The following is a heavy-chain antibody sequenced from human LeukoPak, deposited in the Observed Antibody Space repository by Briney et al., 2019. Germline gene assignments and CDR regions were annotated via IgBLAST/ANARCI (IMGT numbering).Heavy chain of an antibody. D-gene: IGHD1-1*01. CDR3: AKDSVGIPAGWFEP. Sequence: GGSLRVSCVASGFTFSSYAMRWVRPAPGKGVEWVSSISVIGDRTYYADSVKGRFTISRDNTKNTLFLQMNSLKPEDTALYYCAKDSVGIPAGWFEPWGQRTLVPVSS. CDR2: ISVIGDRT. V-gene: IGHV3-23*01. CDR1: GFTFSSYA. J-gene: IGHJ5*02.